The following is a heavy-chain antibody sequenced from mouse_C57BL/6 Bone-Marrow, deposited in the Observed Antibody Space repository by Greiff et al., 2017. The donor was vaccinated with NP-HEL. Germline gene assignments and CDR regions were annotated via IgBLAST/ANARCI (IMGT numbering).Heavy chain of an antibody. V-gene: IGHV1-4*01. CDR1: GYTFTSYT. D-gene: IGHD2-12*01. CDR3: ARRERLWYFDV. CDR2: INPSSGYT. J-gene: IGHJ1*03. Sequence: QVQLKQSGAELARPGASVKMSCKASGYTFTSYTMHWVKQRPGQGLEWIGYINPSSGYTKYNQKFKDKATLTADKSSSTAYMQLSSLTSEDSAVYYCARRERLWYFDVWGTGTTVTVSS.